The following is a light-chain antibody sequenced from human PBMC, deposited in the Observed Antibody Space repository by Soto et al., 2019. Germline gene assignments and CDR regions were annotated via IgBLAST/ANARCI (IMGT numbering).Light chain of an antibody. Sequence: QSVLTQPASVSGSPGQSITISCTGTSSDIGGHKYVSWYQHHADKAPKLMIYEVSNRPSGVSNRFSGSKSGNTASLTIYGLQAEDEADYYCSSFSSTGTLYVFGTGTKLTVL. CDR2: EVS. CDR1: SSDIGGHKY. V-gene: IGLV2-14*01. J-gene: IGLJ1*01. CDR3: SSFSSTGTLYV.